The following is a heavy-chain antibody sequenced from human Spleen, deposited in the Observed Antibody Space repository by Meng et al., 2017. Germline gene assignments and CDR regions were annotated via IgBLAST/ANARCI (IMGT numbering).Heavy chain of an antibody. Sequence: QITLKEPGPTSVKPTPTLTLAFTFSGVSLSTSGVGVGWIRQPPGKALEWLALIYWGDDKRYSPSLKSRLTITKDTSKNQVVLTVTNVDPVDTGTYYCAHMSRYSYDVPFDYWGQGTLLTASS. CDR1: GVSLSTSGVG. CDR2: IYWGDDK. J-gene: IGHJ4*02. CDR3: AHMSRYSYDVPFDY. D-gene: IGHD5-18*01. V-gene: IGHV2-5*02.